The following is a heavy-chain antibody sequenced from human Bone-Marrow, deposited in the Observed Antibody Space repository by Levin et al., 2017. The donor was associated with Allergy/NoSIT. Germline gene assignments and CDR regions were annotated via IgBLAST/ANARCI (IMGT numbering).Heavy chain of an antibody. CDR3: ARRRCTGGSCYSDY. CDR1: RFTFSAYS. D-gene: IGHD2-8*02. J-gene: IGHJ4*02. CDR2: ISKDESSK. V-gene: IGHV3-30*03. Sequence: GESLKISCGASRFTFSAYSMHWVRQAPGKGLEWVAGISKDESSKSYVESVKGRFTISRDNSKNILYLQMTGLTNEDTAVYYCARRRCTGGSCYSDYWGLGTLVTVSS.